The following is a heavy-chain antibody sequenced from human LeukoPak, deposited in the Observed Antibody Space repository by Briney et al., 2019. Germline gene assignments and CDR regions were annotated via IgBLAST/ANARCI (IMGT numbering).Heavy chain of an antibody. D-gene: IGHD3-10*01. V-gene: IGHV1-8*01. CDR1: GYTFTSYD. CDR3: ARAAELLWFGELMGPYYYYGMDV. CDR2: MNPNSGNT. Sequence: ASVKVSCKASGYTFTSYDINWVRQATGQGLEWMGWMNPNSGNTGYAQKFQGRVTMTRNTSISTAYMELSSLRSEDTAVYYCARAAELLWFGELMGPYYYYGMDVWGQGTTVTVSS. J-gene: IGHJ6*02.